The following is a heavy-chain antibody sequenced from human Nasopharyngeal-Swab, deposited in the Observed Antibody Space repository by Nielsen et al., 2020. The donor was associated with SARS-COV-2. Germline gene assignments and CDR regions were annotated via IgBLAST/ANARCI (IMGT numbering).Heavy chain of an antibody. V-gene: IGHV3-30*18. CDR3: AKDHCSSTSCARALYYYYYMDV. D-gene: IGHD2-2*01. CDR1: GFTFSSYG. Sequence: GESLKISCAASGFTFSSYGMHWVRQAPGKGLEWVAVISYDGGNKYYADSVKGRFTISRDNSKNTLYLQMNSLRAEDTAVYYCAKDHCSSTSCARALYYYYYMDVWGKGTTVTVSS. J-gene: IGHJ6*03. CDR2: ISYDGGNK.